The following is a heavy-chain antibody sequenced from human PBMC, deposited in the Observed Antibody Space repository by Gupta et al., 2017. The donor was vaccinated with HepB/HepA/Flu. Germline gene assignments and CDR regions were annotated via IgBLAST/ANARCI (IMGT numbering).Heavy chain of an antibody. Sequence: EVQLVESGGGLIQPGGSLRLSCAASGLTVSSNCMSWVRQAPGKGLEWVSLIYSGSNIFYTDSVKGRFTISSDISKNTLYLQMNSLRVDDTAVYYCAGGYKWLGVGSFDFWGPGTVVTVSS. D-gene: IGHD1-1*01. V-gene: IGHV3-53*01. J-gene: IGHJ3*01. CDR1: GLTVSSNC. CDR2: IYSGSNI. CDR3: AGGYKWLGVGSFDF.